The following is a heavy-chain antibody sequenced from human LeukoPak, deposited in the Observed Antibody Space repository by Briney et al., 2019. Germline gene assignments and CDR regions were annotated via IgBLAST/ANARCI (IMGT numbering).Heavy chain of an antibody. Sequence: SETLSLTCTVSGGSISSYYWSWIRQPAGKGLEWIGRIYTSGSTNYNPSLKSRVTMSVDTSKNQFSLKLSSVTAADTAVYYCARLKYSSSSYWFDPWGQGILVTVSS. V-gene: IGHV4-4*07. D-gene: IGHD6-6*01. J-gene: IGHJ5*02. CDR3: ARLKYSSSSYWFDP. CDR1: GGSISSYY. CDR2: IYTSGST.